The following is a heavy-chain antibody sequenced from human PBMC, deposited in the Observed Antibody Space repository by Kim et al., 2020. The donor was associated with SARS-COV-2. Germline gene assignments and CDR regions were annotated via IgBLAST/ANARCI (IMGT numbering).Heavy chain of an antibody. CDR1: GFTFSSYG. CDR2: ISYDGSNK. Sequence: GGSLRLSCAASGFTFSSYGMHWVRQAPGKGLEWVAVISYDGSNKYYADSAKGRFTITRDNSKNTLYLQMNSLRAEDTAVYYCAREGQWLAKYYFDYWGQGTLVTVSS. D-gene: IGHD6-19*01. CDR3: AREGQWLAKYYFDY. J-gene: IGHJ4*02. V-gene: IGHV3-33*05.